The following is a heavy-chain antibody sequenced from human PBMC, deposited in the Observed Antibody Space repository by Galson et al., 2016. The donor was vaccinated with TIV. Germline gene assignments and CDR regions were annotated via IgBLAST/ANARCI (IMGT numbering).Heavy chain of an antibody. CDR2: MNPNSGNA. CDR1: GYTFNNYD. Sequence: SVKVSCKASGYTFNNYDISWVRQATGQGLEWMGWMNPNSGNAGYAQKSQGRVTMTSNTSVNTAYMEVRSLRFEDTAVYYCARARRGYCSGGSCLPGYWGQGTLVTVSS. CDR3: ARARRGYCSGGSCLPGY. J-gene: IGHJ4*02. V-gene: IGHV1-8*01. D-gene: IGHD2-15*01.